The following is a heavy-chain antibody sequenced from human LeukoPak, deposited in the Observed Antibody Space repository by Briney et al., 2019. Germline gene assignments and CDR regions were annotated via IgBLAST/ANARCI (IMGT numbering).Heavy chain of an antibody. D-gene: IGHD3-10*01. J-gene: IGHJ4*02. Sequence: PSETLSLTCTVSGGSISGYYWSWIRQPPGKGLEWIGYIYYSGSTSYNPSLKSRVTISIDTSKNQFSLKLSSVTAADTAVYYCAGYGSGSYYKAFDYWGQGTLVTVSS. CDR2: IYYSGST. CDR3: AGYGSGSYYKAFDY. V-gene: IGHV4-59*01. CDR1: GGSISGYY.